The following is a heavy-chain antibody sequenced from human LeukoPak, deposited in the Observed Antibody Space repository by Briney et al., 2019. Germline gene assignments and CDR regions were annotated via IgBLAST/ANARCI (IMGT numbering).Heavy chain of an antibody. D-gene: IGHD6-6*01. J-gene: IGHJ3*02. CDR1: GGSISSYY. CDR2: IYTSGST. Sequence: PSQTLSLTCTVSGGSISSYYWSWIRQPAGKGLEWIGRIYTSGSTNYNPSLKSRVTMSVDTSKNQFSLKLSSVTAADTAVYYCASFEYSSSFAPFIIWGQGTMVTVSS. V-gene: IGHV4-4*07. CDR3: ASFEYSSSFAPFII.